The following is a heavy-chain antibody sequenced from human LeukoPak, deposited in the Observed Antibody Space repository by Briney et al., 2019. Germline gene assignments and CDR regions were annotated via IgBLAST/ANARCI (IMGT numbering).Heavy chain of an antibody. CDR3: ARGSIESGSYYYYFDY. CDR1: GYTFTANY. J-gene: IGHJ4*02. V-gene: IGHV1-2*04. CDR2: INSNSGGA. D-gene: IGHD1-26*01. Sequence: GASVKVSCKASGYTFTANYMHWVRQAPGQGLEYMGWINSNSGGANYAQKFQGWVTMTRDTSISTAYMELSRLRSDDTAVYYCARGSIESGSYYYYFDYWGQGTLVTVSS.